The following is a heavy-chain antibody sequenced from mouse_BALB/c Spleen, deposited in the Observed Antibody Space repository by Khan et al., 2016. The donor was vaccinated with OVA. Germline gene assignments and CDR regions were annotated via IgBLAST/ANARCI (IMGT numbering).Heavy chain of an antibody. CDR2: IDSNGGST. CDR3: ARGAI. V-gene: IGHV5-6-3*01. J-gene: IGHJ2*01. Sequence: EVNVVESGGGLVQPGGSLKRSCAATRYTISSYGMSSVRQTPEQSLELVATIDSNGGSTDYPDSVKRRSTITGANAKNELYLQLRSLTSEDTAIDDCARGAIWGQGTTLTVSS. CDR1: RYTISSYG. D-gene: IGHD2-12*01.